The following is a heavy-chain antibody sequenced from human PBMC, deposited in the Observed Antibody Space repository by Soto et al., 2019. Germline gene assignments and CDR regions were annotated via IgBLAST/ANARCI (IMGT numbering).Heavy chain of an antibody. V-gene: IGHV1-69*13. CDR2: IIPIFGTA. Sequence: SVKVSCKASGGTFSSYAISWVRQAPGQGLEWMGGIIPIFGTANYAQKFQGRVTITADESTSTAYMELSSLRSEDTAVYYCARGYRGYSYGYEFDYYYGMDVWG. CDR1: GGTFSSYA. J-gene: IGHJ6*02. CDR3: ARGYRGYSYGYEFDYYYGMDV. D-gene: IGHD5-18*01.